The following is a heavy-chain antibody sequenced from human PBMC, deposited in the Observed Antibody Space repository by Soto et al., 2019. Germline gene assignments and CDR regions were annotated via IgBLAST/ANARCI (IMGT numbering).Heavy chain of an antibody. CDR2: IYYSGST. CDR1: GGSISSYY. D-gene: IGHD4-17*01. CDR3: ARHLRFEAFGGLYGDYDLHPPYYYYYYYMDV. Sequence: SETLSLTCTVSGGSISSYYWSWIRQPPGKGLEWIGYIYYSGSTNYNPSLKSRVTIAVDTSKNQYSLKLSSVTAADTAVYYCARHLRFEAFGGLYGDYDLHPPYYYYYYYMDVWGKGTTVTVSS. V-gene: IGHV4-59*08. J-gene: IGHJ6*03.